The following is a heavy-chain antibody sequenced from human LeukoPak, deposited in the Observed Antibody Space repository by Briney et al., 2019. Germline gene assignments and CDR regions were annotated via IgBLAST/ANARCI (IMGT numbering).Heavy chain of an antibody. CDR3: AKGGGGDGHNYGDY. Sequence: GGSLRLSCAASGFTFDDYAMHWVRQAPGKGLEWVSLISWDGGSTYYADSVKGRFTISRDNSKNSLYLQMNSLRAEDTALYYCAKGGGGDGHNYGDYWGQGTLVTVSS. CDR1: GFTFDDYA. D-gene: IGHD5-24*01. J-gene: IGHJ4*02. CDR2: ISWDGGST. V-gene: IGHV3-43D*03.